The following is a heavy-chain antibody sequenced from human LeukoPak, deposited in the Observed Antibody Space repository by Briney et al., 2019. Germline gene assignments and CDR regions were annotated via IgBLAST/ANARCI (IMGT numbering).Heavy chain of an antibody. CDR3: AREGIGPIAARLRYYYMDV. CDR2: INHSGST. V-gene: IGHV4-34*01. J-gene: IGHJ6*03. Sequence: PSETLSLTCAVYGGSFSGYYWSWIRQPPGKGLEWIGEINHSGSTNYNPSLKSRVTISVDTSKNQFSLKLSSVTAADTAVYYCAREGIGPIAARLRYYYMDVWGKGTTVTVSS. D-gene: IGHD6-6*01. CDR1: GGSFSGYY.